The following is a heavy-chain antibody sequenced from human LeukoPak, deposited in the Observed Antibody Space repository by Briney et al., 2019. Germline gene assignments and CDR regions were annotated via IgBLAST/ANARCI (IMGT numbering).Heavy chain of an antibody. D-gene: IGHD2-2*01. Sequence: SETLSLTCTVSGGSISSGDYYWSWIRQPPGKGLEWIGYIYYSGSTYYNPSLKSRVTISVDTSKNQFSLKLSSVTAADTAVYYCARDRVDQLLIYYYYYMDVWGKGTTVTVSS. CDR2: IYYSGST. CDR1: GGSISSGDYY. CDR3: ARDRVDQLLIYYYYYMDV. V-gene: IGHV4-30-4*01. J-gene: IGHJ6*03.